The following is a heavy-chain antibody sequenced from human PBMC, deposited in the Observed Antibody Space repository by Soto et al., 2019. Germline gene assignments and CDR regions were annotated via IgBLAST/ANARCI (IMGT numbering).Heavy chain of an antibody. V-gene: IGHV1-3*01. CDR1: GYTFTSYA. CDR3: ARDLWGVGVPGP. D-gene: IGHD3-16*01. Sequence: ASVKVSCKASGYTFTSYAMHWVRQAPGQRLEWMGWINAGNGNTKYSQKFQGRVTITRDTSASTAYMELSSLRSEDTAVYYCARDLWGVGVPGPWGQGTLVTVSS. CDR2: INAGNGNT. J-gene: IGHJ5*02.